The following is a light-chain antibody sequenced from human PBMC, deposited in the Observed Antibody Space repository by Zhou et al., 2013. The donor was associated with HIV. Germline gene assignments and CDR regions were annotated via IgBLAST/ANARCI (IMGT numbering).Light chain of an antibody. Sequence: EIVLTQSPGTLSLSPGERATLSCRASQSVSSSHLAWYQQKPGQAPRLLIYAASTRATGIPDRFSVSGSGTDFTLTISRLEPEDFAMYYCQHYDKSPRTFGQGTKVEIK. CDR3: QHYDKSPRT. CDR1: QSVSSSH. J-gene: IGKJ1*01. CDR2: AAS. V-gene: IGKV3-20*01.